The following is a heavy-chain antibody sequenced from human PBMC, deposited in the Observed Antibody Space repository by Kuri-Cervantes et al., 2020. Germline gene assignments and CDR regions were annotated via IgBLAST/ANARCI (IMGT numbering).Heavy chain of an antibody. CDR1: GYTFTSYY. D-gene: IGHD6-19*01. Sequence: ASVKVSCKASGYTFTSYYMHWVRQAPGQGLEWMGIINPSGGSTSYAQKFQGRVTMTRDTSTSTVYMELSSLRSEDTAVYYCARVCPAYSSGWYIYYYYGMDVWGQGTTVTVSS. J-gene: IGHJ6*02. CDR2: INPSGGST. V-gene: IGHV1-46*01. CDR3: ARVCPAYSSGWYIYYYYGMDV.